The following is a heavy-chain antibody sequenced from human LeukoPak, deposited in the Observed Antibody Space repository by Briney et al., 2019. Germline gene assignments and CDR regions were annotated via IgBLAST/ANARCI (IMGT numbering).Heavy chain of an antibody. J-gene: IGHJ4*02. V-gene: IGHV3-72*01. CDR3: ARQLCTNGVCYRHFDY. D-gene: IGHD2-8*01. CDR1: GFTFSDHY. Sequence: GGSLRLFCAASGFTFSDHYIDWVRQAPGKGLEWVGRTRNKANSYTTEYAASVKGRFTISRDDSKNSLYLQINSLKTEDTAVYYCARQLCTNGVCYRHFDYWGQGTLVTVSS. CDR2: TRNKANSYTT.